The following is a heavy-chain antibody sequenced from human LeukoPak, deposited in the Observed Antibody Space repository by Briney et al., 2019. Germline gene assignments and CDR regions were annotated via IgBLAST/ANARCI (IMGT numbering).Heavy chain of an antibody. Sequence: PSETPSLTCAVYGGSFSGYYWSWIRQPPGKGLEWIGEINHSGSTNYNPSLKSRVAISVDTSKNQFSLKLSSVTAADTAVYYCARRKYYDFWSGYPYYFDYWGQGTLVTVSS. CDR1: GGSFSGYY. D-gene: IGHD3-3*01. V-gene: IGHV4-34*01. CDR3: ARRKYYDFWSGYPYYFDY. CDR2: INHSGST. J-gene: IGHJ4*02.